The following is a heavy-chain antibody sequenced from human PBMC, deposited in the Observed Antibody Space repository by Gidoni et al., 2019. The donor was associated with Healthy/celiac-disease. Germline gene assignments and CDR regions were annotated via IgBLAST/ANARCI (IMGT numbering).Heavy chain of an antibody. CDR1: GFTFSSYA. CDR3: ANGDGDYEKYFDY. D-gene: IGHD4-17*01. CDR2: ISGSGGST. Sequence: EVQLLESGGGLVQPGGSLRLSCAASGFTFSSYAMSWVRQAPGKGLEWVSAISGSGGSTYYADSVKGRFTISRDNSKNTLYLQMNSLRAEDTAVYYCANGDGDYEKYFDYWGQGTLVTVSS. V-gene: IGHV3-23*01. J-gene: IGHJ4*02.